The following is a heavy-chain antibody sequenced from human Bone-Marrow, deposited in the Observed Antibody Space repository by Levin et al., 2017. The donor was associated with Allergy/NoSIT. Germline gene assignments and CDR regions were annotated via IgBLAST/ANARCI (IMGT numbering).Heavy chain of an antibody. CDR1: GFTFSNAW. V-gene: IGHV3-15*07. J-gene: IGHJ4*02. CDR2: IKSKTNGETT. Sequence: GGSLRLSCAASGFTFSNAWMNWVRQAPGKGLEWVGLIKSKTNGETTEYPAPVKGRFTISRDDSKNMLYLQLSSLKPEDTAVYYCTTDAGHCSGVSGLRFAYWGQGTQVTVSS. CDR3: TTDAGHCSGVSGLRFAY. D-gene: IGHD2-15*01.